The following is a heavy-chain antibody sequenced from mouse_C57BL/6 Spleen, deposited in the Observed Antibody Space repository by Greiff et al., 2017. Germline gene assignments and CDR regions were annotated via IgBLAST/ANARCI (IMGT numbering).Heavy chain of an antibody. Sequence: EVQVVESGGGLVKPGGSLKLSCAASGFTFSSYAMSWVRQTPEKRLEWVETISDGGSNTYYPENIKGRFTISRDNAKNNLYLQMSQLTSEDTAMYYYARDDYSNYVDYAMDYWGKGTSVTVSS. J-gene: IGHJ4*01. D-gene: IGHD2-5*01. V-gene: IGHV5-4*01. CDR3: ARDDYSNYVDYAMDY. CDR1: GFTFSSYA. CDR2: ISDGGSNT.